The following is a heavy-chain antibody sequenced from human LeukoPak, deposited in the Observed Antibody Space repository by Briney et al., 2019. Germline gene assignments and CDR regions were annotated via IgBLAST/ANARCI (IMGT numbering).Heavy chain of an antibody. Sequence: GESLQISCKGSGYSFTSYWIGWVRQMPGKGLEWMGIIYPGDSDTRYSPSFQGQVTISADKSISTAYLQWSSLKASDTAMYYCARLRYCGGDCYSALDYWGQGTLVTVSS. CDR1: GYSFTSYW. CDR2: IYPGDSDT. CDR3: ARLRYCGGDCYSALDY. J-gene: IGHJ4*02. V-gene: IGHV5-51*01. D-gene: IGHD2-21*02.